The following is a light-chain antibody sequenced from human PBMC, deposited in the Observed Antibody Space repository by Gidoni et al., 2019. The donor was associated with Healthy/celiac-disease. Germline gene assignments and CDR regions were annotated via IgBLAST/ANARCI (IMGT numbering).Light chain of an antibody. CDR1: QSISSR. J-gene: IGKJ5*01. V-gene: IGKV1-12*01. CDR3: QQANSFPIT. Sequence: DIQMTQSPSSVSASVGDRVTITCRASQSISSRLAWYQQKPGRAPTLLIYAASSLQSGGPSRFSGSGSGTDVTLTISSLQPEDFATYYCQQANSFPITFGQGTRLEIK. CDR2: AAS.